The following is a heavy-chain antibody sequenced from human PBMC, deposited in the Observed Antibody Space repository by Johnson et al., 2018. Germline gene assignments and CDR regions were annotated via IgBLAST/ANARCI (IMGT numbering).Heavy chain of an antibody. D-gene: IGHD3-10*01. V-gene: IGHV3-13*01. Sequence: VQLVESGGGWVQPGGSLRLWCAASGFTFSSYGMHWVRQATGKGLEWVSGIGSAGDTYYPGSVKGRFTISRENAKNSLYLQMNSLRAGDTAVYYCARARYYGSGISAFDIWGQGTMVTVSS. CDR2: IGSAGDT. J-gene: IGHJ3*02. CDR3: ARARYYGSGISAFDI. CDR1: GFTFSSYG.